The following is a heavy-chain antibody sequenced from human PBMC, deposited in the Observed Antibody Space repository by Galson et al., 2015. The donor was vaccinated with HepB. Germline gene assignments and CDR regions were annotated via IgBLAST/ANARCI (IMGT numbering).Heavy chain of an antibody. CDR3: ARGRVPAAMSSWFDP. Sequence: SVKVSCKASGGTFSSYAISWVRQAPGQGLEWMGGIIPILGIANYAQKFQGRVTITAGKSTSTAYMELSSLRSEDTAVYYCARGRVPAAMSSWFDPWGQGTLVTVSS. J-gene: IGHJ5*02. CDR2: IIPILGIA. CDR1: GGTFSSYA. V-gene: IGHV1-69*10. D-gene: IGHD2-2*01.